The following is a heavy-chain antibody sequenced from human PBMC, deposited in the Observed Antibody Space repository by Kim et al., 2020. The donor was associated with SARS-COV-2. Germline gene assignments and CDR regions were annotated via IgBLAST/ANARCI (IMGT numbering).Heavy chain of an antibody. CDR1: GFTFSSYG. J-gene: IGHJ4*02. CDR2: ISYDGSNK. Sequence: GGSLRLSCAASGFTFSSYGMHWVRQAPGKGLEWVAVISYDGSNKYYADSVKGRFTISRDNSKNTLYLQMNSLRAEDTAVYYCAKDRLRYCSGGSCYGGGYWGQGTLVTVSS. V-gene: IGHV3-30*18. D-gene: IGHD2-15*01. CDR3: AKDRLRYCSGGSCYGGGY.